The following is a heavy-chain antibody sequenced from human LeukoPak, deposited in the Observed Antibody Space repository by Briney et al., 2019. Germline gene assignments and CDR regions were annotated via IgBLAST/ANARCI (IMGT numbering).Heavy chain of an antibody. J-gene: IGHJ4*02. V-gene: IGHV3-11*01. CDR1: GFPFSNYW. CDR2: NSGSGGST. Sequence: GGSLRLSCAASGFPFSNYWMTWVRQAPGKGLEWVSGNSGSGGSTYYADSVKGRFTISRDNAKNSLYLQMNSLRAEDTAVYYCAREEDYWGQGTLVTVSS. CDR3: AREEDY.